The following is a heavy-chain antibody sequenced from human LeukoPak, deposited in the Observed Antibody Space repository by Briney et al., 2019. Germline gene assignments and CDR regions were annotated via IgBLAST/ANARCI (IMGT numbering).Heavy chain of an antibody. CDR2: ISYDGSNK. V-gene: IGHV3-30*03. J-gene: IGHJ4*02. CDR1: GFTFSNYG. D-gene: IGHD3-10*01. CDR3: APGGRLWFGESDRGDYFDY. Sequence: QPGGSLRLSCAASGFTFSNYGMNWVRQAPGKGLEWVAVISYDGSNKYYADSVKGRFTISRDNSKNTLYLQMNSLRAEDTAVYCCAPGGRLWFGESDRGDYFDYWGQGTLVTVSS.